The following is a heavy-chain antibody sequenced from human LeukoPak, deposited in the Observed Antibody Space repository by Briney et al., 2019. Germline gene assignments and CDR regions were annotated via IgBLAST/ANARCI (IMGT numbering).Heavy chain of an antibody. D-gene: IGHD4-11*01. CDR1: GFTFSSYS. J-gene: IGHJ4*02. CDR3: AKGGDYRPSREDY. CDR2: ISGSGGST. V-gene: IGHV3-23*01. Sequence: GGSLRLSCAASGFTFSSYSMSWVRPAPGKGLEWVSAISGSGGSTYYADSVKGRFTISRDNSKNTLYLQMNSLRAEDTAIYYCAKGGDYRPSREDYWGQGNLVTVSS.